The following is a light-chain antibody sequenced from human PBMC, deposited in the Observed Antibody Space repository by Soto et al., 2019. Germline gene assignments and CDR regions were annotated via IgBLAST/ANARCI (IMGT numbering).Light chain of an antibody. CDR3: SSYTSSSWV. J-gene: IGLJ3*02. Sequence: QSALTQPASVSGSPGQSITISCTGTSSDVGGYNYVSWYQQHPGKAPKLMIYDVSNRPSGVSNRFSGSKSGNTASLTISGLQAEDEADYYCSSYTSSSWVFGGWTKLTVL. V-gene: IGLV2-14*01. CDR1: SSDVGGYNY. CDR2: DVS.